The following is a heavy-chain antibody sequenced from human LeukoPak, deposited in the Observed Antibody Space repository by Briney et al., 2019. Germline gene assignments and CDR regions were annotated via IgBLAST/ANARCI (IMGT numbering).Heavy chain of an antibody. D-gene: IGHD6-13*01. V-gene: IGHV3-20*04. CDR2: INWNGGST. Sequence: GGSLRLSCAASGFTFDDYGMSWVRQAPGKGLEWVSGINWNGGSTGYAESVKGRFTISRDNAKNSLYLQMNSLRAEDTALYYCARAIRSIAAAGSDYWGQGTMVTVSS. J-gene: IGHJ4*02. CDR1: GFTFDDYG. CDR3: ARAIRSIAAAGSDY.